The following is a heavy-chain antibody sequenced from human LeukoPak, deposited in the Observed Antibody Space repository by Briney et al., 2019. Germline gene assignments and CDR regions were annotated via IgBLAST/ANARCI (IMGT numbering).Heavy chain of an antibody. D-gene: IGHD2-2*01. V-gene: IGHV1-2*02. CDR3: ARVYGYQLLSRDDAFDI. CDR1: GYTLTSYY. CDR2: INPNSGGT. J-gene: IGHJ3*02. Sequence: ASVKVSCKASGYTLTSYYMHWVRQAPGQGLEWMEWINPNSGGTNYAQKFQGRVTMTRDTSISTAYMELSRLRSDDTAVYYCARVYGYQLLSRDDAFDIWGQGTMVTVSS.